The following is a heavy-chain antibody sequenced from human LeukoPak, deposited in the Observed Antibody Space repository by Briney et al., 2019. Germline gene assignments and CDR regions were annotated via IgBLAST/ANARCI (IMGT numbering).Heavy chain of an antibody. CDR3: AKDWNWAIDY. J-gene: IGHJ4*02. CDR2: LRSDGSNK. V-gene: IGHV3-30*02. Sequence: GGSLRLSCAASGFTFSSYGMHWVRQAPGKGLEGVALLRSDGSNKYYADSVKGRFTISRDNSKNTLFLQMNNLRVEDMAVFCAKDWNWAIDYWGQGTLVTVSS. D-gene: IGHD1-7*01. CDR1: GFTFSSYG.